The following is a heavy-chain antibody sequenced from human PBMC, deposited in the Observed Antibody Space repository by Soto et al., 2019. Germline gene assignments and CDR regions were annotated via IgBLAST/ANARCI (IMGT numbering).Heavy chain of an antibody. CDR1: GYTFTSYG. J-gene: IGHJ4*02. V-gene: IGHV1-18*01. CDR2: FSAYNGNT. Sequence: QVQLVQSGAEVKKPGASVKVSCKASGYTFTSYGISWVRQAPGQGLEWMGWFSAYNGNTNYAQKLQGRVTMTTDTSTSTAYMELRSLRSDDTAVYYCARDRAYCTKGVCPNYDDYWGQGTLVTVSS. D-gene: IGHD2-8*01. CDR3: ARDRAYCTKGVCPNYDDY.